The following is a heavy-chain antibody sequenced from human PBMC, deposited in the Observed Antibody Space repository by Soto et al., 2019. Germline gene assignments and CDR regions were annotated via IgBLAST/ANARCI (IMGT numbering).Heavy chain of an antibody. CDR1: GGSISSYY. CDR2: IYYSGST. CDR3: ARTYGGYYDY. J-gene: IGHJ4*02. D-gene: IGHD2-8*01. Sequence: PSETLSLTCTVSGGSISSYYWSWIRQPPGKGLEWIGYIYYSGSTNYSPSLKSRVTISVDTSKNQFSLKLSSVTAADTAVYYCARTYGGYYDYWGQGTLVTVSS. V-gene: IGHV4-59*01.